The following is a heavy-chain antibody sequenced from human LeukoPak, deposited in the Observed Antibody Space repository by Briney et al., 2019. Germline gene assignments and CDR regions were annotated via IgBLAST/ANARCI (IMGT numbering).Heavy chain of an antibody. CDR2: ISSSSSYR. Sequence: GGSLRLSCAASGFTFSTYSMNWVRQAPGKGLEWVSSISSSSSYRHSADSVKGRFTISRDNAENSLYLQMNSLRAEDTAVYYCARGLRYSSSWTNFDYWGQGTLVTVSS. CDR3: ARGLRYSSSWTNFDY. CDR1: GFTFSTYS. J-gene: IGHJ4*02. D-gene: IGHD6-13*01. V-gene: IGHV3-21*01.